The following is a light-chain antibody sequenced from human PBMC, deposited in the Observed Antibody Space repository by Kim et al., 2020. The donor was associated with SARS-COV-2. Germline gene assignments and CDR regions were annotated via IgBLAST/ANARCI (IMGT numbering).Light chain of an antibody. CDR3: QQHEDAPLT. CDR2: DIS. CDR1: QTITSTY. Sequence: EIVLTQSPGTLSLSPGERVTLSCRASQTITSTYLAWYQQKPGQAPRLLIHDISRRATGIPDRFSGSGSGRDFTLTISRLEPEDSAVYYCQQHEDAPLTFGGGTKLEI. V-gene: IGKV3-20*01. J-gene: IGKJ4*01.